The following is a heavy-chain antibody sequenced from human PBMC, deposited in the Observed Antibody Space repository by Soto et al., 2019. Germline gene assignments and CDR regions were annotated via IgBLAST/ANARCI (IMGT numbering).Heavy chain of an antibody. CDR2: VSHDGKSG. V-gene: IGHV3-30*14. D-gene: IGHD6-19*01. CDR1: GFTFSSYA. J-gene: IGHJ1*01. CDR3: ARLDKFNGGWS. Sequence: QVQLVESGGGVVQPGRSLRLSCAASGFTFSSYAMHWVRRAPGKGLESVAAVSHDGKSGFYADSVSGRFTVSRDNSNSLVYLQMDRLRPEDTALFYCARLDKFNGGWSWGQGTAVTVSS.